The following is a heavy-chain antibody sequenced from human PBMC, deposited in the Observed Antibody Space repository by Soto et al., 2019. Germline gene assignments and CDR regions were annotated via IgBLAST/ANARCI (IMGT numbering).Heavy chain of an antibody. D-gene: IGHD2-2*02. CDR2: ILCLNDRK. V-gene: IGHV1-3*01. CDR3: ARGRRTCTEKTCYTDFGF. Sequence: QVHLVQSGAEVKTPGASVTISCKASGYTFSDYGIHWIRQAPGQRPEWLGWILCLNDRKEYSQKFQGRISLTRDTSAGRAYMGLSRLRAEDTAVYYCARGRRTCTEKTCYTDFGFWGQGSLVSVSS. J-gene: IGHJ4*02. CDR1: GYTFSDYG.